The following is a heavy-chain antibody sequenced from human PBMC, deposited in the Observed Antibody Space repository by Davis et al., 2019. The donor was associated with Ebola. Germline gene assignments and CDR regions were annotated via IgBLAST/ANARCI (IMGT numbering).Heavy chain of an antibody. CDR3: ARYVADIVVVPAALDAFDI. D-gene: IGHD2-2*01. CDR1: GGSISSYY. CDR2: IYYSGST. V-gene: IGHV4-59*01. J-gene: IGHJ3*02. Sequence: MPSETLSLTCTVSGGSISSYYWSWIRQPPGKGLEWIGYIYYSGSTNYNPSLKSRVTISVDTSKNQFSLKLSSVTAADTAVYYCARYVADIVVVPAALDAFDIWGQGTMVTVSS.